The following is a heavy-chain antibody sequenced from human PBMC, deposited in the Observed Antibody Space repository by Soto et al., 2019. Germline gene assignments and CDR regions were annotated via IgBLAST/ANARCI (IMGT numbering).Heavy chain of an antibody. CDR1: GGPINSGGYS. V-gene: IGHV4-30-2*01. CDR2: IYHSGST. Sequence: SETLSLTCAVSGGPINSGGYSWSWIRQPPGKGLEWIGYIYHSGSTYKNPSLKSRVTISVDTSKNQFSLKLTSVTAADTAVYYCARGGYLNGMDVWGQGTTVTSP. D-gene: IGHD6-13*01. CDR3: ARGGYLNGMDV. J-gene: IGHJ6*02.